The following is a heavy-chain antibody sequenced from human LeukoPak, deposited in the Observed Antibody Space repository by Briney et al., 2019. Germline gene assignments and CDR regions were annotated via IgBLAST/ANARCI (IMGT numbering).Heavy chain of an antibody. D-gene: IGHD3-22*01. CDR1: GFTFSSYA. CDR3: AKGTRITMIVVVTGPFDY. V-gene: IGHV3-23*01. CDR2: ISGSGGST. Sequence: EGSLRLSCAASGFTFSSYAMSWVRQAPGKGLEWVSAISGSGGSTYYADSVKGRFTISRDNSKNTLYLQMNSLRAEDTAVYYCAKGTRITMIVVVTGPFDYWGQGTLVTVSS. J-gene: IGHJ4*02.